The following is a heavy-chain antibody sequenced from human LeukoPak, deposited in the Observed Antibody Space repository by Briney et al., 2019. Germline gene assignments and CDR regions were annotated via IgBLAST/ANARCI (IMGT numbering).Heavy chain of an antibody. Sequence: NHGESLKISCKGSGYSFTSYWIGWVRQMPGKGLEWMGIIYPGDSDTRYSPSFQGQVTISADKSISTAYLQWSSLKASDTAMYYCARHVAGTTPWGVYYYYYMDVWGKGTTVTVSS. V-gene: IGHV5-51*01. CDR1: GYSFTSYW. D-gene: IGHD1-7*01. CDR2: IYPGDSDT. J-gene: IGHJ6*03. CDR3: ARHVAGTTPWGVYYYYYMDV.